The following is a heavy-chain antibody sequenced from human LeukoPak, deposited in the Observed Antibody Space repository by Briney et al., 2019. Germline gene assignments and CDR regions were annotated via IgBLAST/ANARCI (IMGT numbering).Heavy chain of an antibody. CDR1: GHTFNSYG. CDR2: ISPYNGNT. CDR3: ARRIVVAGNANWYFDL. J-gene: IGHJ2*01. V-gene: IGHV1-18*01. Sequence: ASVKVSCKASGHTFNSYGISWVRQAPGQGLERMGWISPYNGNTNYAQKLQGRVTMTTDTSTSTAYMELRSLRSDDTAVYYCARRIVVAGNANWYFDLWGRGTLVTVSS. D-gene: IGHD6-19*01.